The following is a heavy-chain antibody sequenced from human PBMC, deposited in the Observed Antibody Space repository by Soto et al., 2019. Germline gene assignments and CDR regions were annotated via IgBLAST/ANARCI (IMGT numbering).Heavy chain of an antibody. CDR2: ISAYNGNT. CDR1: GYTFTSYG. D-gene: IGHD6-19*01. V-gene: IGHV1-18*04. J-gene: IGHJ6*02. Sequence: ASVKVSCKASGYTFTSYGISWVRQAPGQGLEWMGWISAYNGNTNYAQKLQGRVTMATDTSTSTAYMELRSLRSDDTAVYYCARDPGSGWWHYYGMDVWGQGTTVTVSS. CDR3: ARDPGSGWWHYYGMDV.